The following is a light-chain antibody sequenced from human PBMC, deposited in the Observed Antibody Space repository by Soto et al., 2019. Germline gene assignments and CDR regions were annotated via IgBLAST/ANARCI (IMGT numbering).Light chain of an antibody. Sequence: QSVLTQPPSASGTPGQRVTISCSGSSSNIGSNTVNWYQQLPGTAPKLLIYSNNQRPSGVPDRFSGSKSGTSASLAISGLQSEDVADYYCAAWDDSLNGLVFGTGTKVTVL. V-gene: IGLV1-44*01. CDR2: SNN. CDR1: SSNIGSNT. J-gene: IGLJ1*01. CDR3: AAWDDSLNGLV.